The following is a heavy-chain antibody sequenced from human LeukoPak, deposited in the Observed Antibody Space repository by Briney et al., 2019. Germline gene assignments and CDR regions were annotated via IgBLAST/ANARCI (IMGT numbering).Heavy chain of an antibody. CDR2: IYNSGST. D-gene: IGHD3-22*01. CDR3: AKFYFDSSGYYDVFDI. CDR1: GDSFSYFY. Sequence: SETLSLTCTVSGDSFSYFYWSWIRQPPGKGLEWIGYIYNSGSTNYNPSLKSRVTISVDTSKNQVYLKLSSVTAADTAVYFCAKFYFDSSGYYDVFDIWGQGTMVTVSS. V-gene: IGHV4-59*01. J-gene: IGHJ3*02.